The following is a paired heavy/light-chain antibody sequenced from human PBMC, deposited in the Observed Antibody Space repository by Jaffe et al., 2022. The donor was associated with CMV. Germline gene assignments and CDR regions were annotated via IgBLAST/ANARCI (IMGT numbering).Light chain of an antibody. CDR3: MQGTQWPRT. J-gene: IGKJ2*01. Sequence: DVVMTQSPLSLPVTVGQPASISCRSSQSLEHSDGYTYLNWFHQRPGQSPRRLIYRVSDRDSGVPDRFSGSGSGTDFTLKISRVEAEDVGVYYCMQGTQWPRTFGQGTTLEIK. V-gene: IGKV2-30*02. CDR1: QSLEHSDGYTY. CDR2: RVS.
Heavy chain of an antibody. D-gene: IGHD3-22*01. CDR3: ARAGYDYDDDY. CDR1: GFSVSANY. V-gene: IGHV3-53*01. Sequence: EVRLVESGGGLIQPGGSLRLSCAVSGFSVSANYMSWVRQAPGKGLECVSIVYSDDRTNYADSVKGRFTISRDKTKNTLYLQMNSLRLEDTAVYYCARAGYDYDDDYWGQGTLVTVSS. J-gene: IGHJ4*01. CDR2: VYSDDRT.